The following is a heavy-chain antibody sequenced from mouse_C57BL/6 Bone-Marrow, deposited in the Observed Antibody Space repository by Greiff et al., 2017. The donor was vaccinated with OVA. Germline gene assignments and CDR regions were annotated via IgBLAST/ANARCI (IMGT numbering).Heavy chain of an antibody. CDR2: INPNYGTT. J-gene: IGHJ4*01. CDR1: GYSFTDYN. CDR3: ARYRERYDYYYAMDY. D-gene: IGHD2-4*01. Sequence: EVKLMESGPELVKPGASVKISCKASGYSFTDYNMNWVKQSNGKSLEWIGVINPNYGTTSYNQKFKGKATLTVDQSSSTAYMQLNSLTSEDSAVYYCARYRERYDYYYAMDYWGQGTSVTVSS. V-gene: IGHV1-39*01.